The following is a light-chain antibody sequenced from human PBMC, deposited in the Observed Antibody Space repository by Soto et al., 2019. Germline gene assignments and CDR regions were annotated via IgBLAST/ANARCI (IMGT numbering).Light chain of an antibody. Sequence: QSALTQPASVSGSPGQSIAISCTGTSSDVGGSNYVSWYQQHPGKAPKLMIYDVTNRPSGVSNRISGSKSGNTASLTISVLQAQHQACYYCSSYTSSSTPYFFGTGTKLTVL. V-gene: IGLV2-14*03. CDR2: DVT. CDR1: SSDVGGSNY. CDR3: SSYTSSSTPYF. J-gene: IGLJ1*01.